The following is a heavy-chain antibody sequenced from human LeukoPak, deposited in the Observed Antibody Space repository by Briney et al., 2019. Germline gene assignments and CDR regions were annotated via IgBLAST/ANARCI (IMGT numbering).Heavy chain of an antibody. CDR2: IYYSGST. Sequence: SETLSLTCTVSGGSISSYYWSWIRQPPGKGLEWIGYIYYSGSTNYNPSLKSRVTISVDTSKNQFSLKLSSVTAADTAVYYCAKGERQLVPDYWGQGTLVTVSS. J-gene: IGHJ4*02. D-gene: IGHD6-13*01. CDR1: GGSISSYY. V-gene: IGHV4-59*01. CDR3: AKGERQLVPDY.